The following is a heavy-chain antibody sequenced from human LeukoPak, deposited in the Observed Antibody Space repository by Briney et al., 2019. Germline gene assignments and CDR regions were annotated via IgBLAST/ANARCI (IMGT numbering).Heavy chain of an antibody. Sequence: GGALRLSCAASGFPFSSYSLSWVRPAPGKGLEWVSAISGSGGSTYYADSVKGRFTISRDNSKNTLYLQMNSLRAEDMAVYYCAKTVGLVVAEAFDIWSQGTMVTVSS. CDR3: AKTVGLVVAEAFDI. D-gene: IGHD2-15*01. CDR2: ISGSGGST. CDR1: GFPFSSYS. V-gene: IGHV3-23*01. J-gene: IGHJ3*02.